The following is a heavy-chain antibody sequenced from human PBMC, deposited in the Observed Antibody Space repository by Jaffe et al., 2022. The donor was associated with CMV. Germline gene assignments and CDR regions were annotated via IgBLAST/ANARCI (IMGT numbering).Heavy chain of an antibody. CDR2: IYSGGST. V-gene: IGHV3-66*01. CDR3: ARNLGHYAPLDFGY. D-gene: IGHD4-17*01. Sequence: EVQLVESGGGLVQPGGSLRLSCAASGFTVSSNYMSWVRQAPGKGLEWVSVIYSGGSTYYADSVKGRFTISRDNSKNTLYLQMNSLRAEDTAVYYCARNLGHYAPLDFGYWGQGTLVTVSS. CDR1: GFTVSSNY. J-gene: IGHJ4*02.